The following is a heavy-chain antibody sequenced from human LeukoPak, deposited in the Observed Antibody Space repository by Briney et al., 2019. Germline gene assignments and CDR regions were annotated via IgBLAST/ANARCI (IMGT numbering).Heavy chain of an antibody. CDR3: AKDRRAGSYDY. D-gene: IGHD3-10*01. Sequence: GGTLRLSCAASGFTFSSYGMSWVRQAPGKGLEWVSAISGSGGNTYYADSVKGQFTISRDNSKNTLYLQMNSLRAEDTAVYYCAKDRRAGSYDYWGQGTLVTVSS. CDR1: GFTFSSYG. V-gene: IGHV3-23*01. J-gene: IGHJ4*02. CDR2: ISGSGGNT.